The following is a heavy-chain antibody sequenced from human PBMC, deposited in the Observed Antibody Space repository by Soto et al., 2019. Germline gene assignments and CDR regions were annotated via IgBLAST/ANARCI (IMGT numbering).Heavy chain of an antibody. CDR2: IYHSGST. CDR1: GGSMSSSRYY. V-gene: IGHV4-39*07. D-gene: IGHD2-15*01. J-gene: IGHJ4*02. CDR3: ARDGGNDRYYFDY. Sequence: SETMSLTCTVSGGSMSSSRYYWGWISQPPGKGLEWIGYIYHSGSTYYNPSLKSRVTISVDRSKNQFSLKLSSVTAADTAVYYCARDGGNDRYYFDYWGQGTLVTVSS.